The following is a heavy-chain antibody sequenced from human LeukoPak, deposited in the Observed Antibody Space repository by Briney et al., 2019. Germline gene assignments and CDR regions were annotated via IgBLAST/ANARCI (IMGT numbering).Heavy chain of an antibody. Sequence: GASVKVSCKAAGYTFISYGISWVRQAPGQGLEWMGWINAYNGDTNYAPNLQGRVTMTTDTSSSTAYMEVRSLRSDDTAVYYCAREGYCTDTNCYVNVGSFDYWGQGTVVTVSS. J-gene: IGHJ4*02. D-gene: IGHD2-2*01. CDR3: AREGYCTDTNCYVNVGSFDY. CDR1: GYTFISYG. CDR2: INAYNGDT. V-gene: IGHV1-18*01.